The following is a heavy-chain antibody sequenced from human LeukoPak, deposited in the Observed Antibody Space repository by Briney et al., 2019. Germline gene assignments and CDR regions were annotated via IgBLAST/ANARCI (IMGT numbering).Heavy chain of an antibody. CDR1: GLTFSGQW. Sequence: GESLRLSCVASGLTFSGQWLNWVRQAPGQGLEWVANIKHDGHEKYYVDSVKGRFTISRDDGQNSLSLHMNTVRAEDTAVYYCGYTNNFYHWGQGALVVVSA. CDR2: IKHDGHEK. D-gene: IGHD3-16*02. CDR3: GYTNNFYH. V-gene: IGHV3-7*01. J-gene: IGHJ4*02.